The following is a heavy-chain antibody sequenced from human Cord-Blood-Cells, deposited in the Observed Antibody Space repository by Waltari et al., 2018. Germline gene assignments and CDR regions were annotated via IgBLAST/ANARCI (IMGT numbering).Heavy chain of an antibody. CDR2: INPSGGST. CDR1: GYTFTSYY. CDR3: ARDDYGGNFYFDY. D-gene: IGHD4-17*01. V-gene: IGHV1-46*03. Sequence: QVQLVQSGAEVKKPGASVKVSCKASGYTFTSYYMHRVRKAPGQGLEWMGLINPSGGSTSYAQKFQGRVTMTRDTSTSTVYMELSSLRSEDTAVYYCARDDYGGNFYFDYWGQGTLVTVSS. J-gene: IGHJ4*02.